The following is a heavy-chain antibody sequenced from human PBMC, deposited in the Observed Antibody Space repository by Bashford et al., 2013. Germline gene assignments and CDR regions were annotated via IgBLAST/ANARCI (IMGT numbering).Heavy chain of an antibody. Sequence: WIRQSPSRGLEWLGRTYYRSKWYNDYAVSVKSRITINPDTSKNQFSLQLNSVTPEDTAVYYCARVRDILTGYPLDIWGQGTMVTVSS. CDR3: ARVRDILTGYPLDI. CDR2: TYYRSKWYN. J-gene: IGHJ3*02. V-gene: IGHV6-1*01. D-gene: IGHD3-9*01.